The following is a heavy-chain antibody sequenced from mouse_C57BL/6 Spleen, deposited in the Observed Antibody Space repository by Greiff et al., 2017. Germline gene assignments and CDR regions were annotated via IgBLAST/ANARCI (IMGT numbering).Heavy chain of an antibody. Sequence: QVQLQQPGAELVKPGASVKLSCKASGYTFTSYWMHWVKQRPGQGLEWIGMIHPNSGSTNYNEKFKSKATLTVDKSSSTAYMQLSSLTSEDSAVYYCPLYYDYEDYYAMDYWGQGTSVTVSS. V-gene: IGHV1-64*01. CDR3: PLYYDYEDYYAMDY. J-gene: IGHJ4*01. CDR1: GYTFTSYW. CDR2: IHPNSGST. D-gene: IGHD2-4*01.